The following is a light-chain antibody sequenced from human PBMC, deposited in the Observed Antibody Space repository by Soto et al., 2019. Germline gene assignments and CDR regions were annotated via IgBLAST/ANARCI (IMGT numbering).Light chain of an antibody. Sequence: QSALTQPASVSGSPGQSITISCTGTSSDVGGYNYFSWYQQHPGKAPKLMIYEVSNRPSGVSNRFSGSKSGNTASLTISGLQAEDEADYYCSSYTSSSTLVFGPGTKLTVL. CDR1: SSDVGGYNY. CDR3: SSYTSSSTLV. J-gene: IGLJ1*01. CDR2: EVS. V-gene: IGLV2-14*01.